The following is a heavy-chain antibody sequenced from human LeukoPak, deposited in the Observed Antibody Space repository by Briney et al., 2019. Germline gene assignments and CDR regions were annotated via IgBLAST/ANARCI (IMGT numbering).Heavy chain of an antibody. D-gene: IGHD3-10*01. CDR3: ARAPPRYYYGSGSRTGRDY. CDR1: GGSFSGYY. CDR2: INHSGST. V-gene: IGHV4-34*01. J-gene: IGHJ4*02. Sequence: SETLSLTCAVSGGSFSGYYWSWIRQPPAKGLEWIGEINHSGSTNYNPSLTSRVTISVDTTKNQFSLKLSSVTAADTAVYYCARAPPRYYYGSGSRTGRDYWGQGTLVTVSS.